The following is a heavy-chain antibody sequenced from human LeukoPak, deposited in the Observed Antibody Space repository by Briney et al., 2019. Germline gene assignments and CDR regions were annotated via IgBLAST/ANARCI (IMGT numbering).Heavy chain of an antibody. CDR1: GFTFSSYS. Sequence: GGSLRLSCAASGFTFSSYSMNWVRQAPGKGLGWVSYISSSSSTIYYADSVKGRFTISRDNAKNSLYLQMNSLRAEDTAVYYCARGGITIFGVVICPYDYWGQGTLVTVSS. CDR3: ARGGITIFGVVICPYDY. J-gene: IGHJ4*02. CDR2: ISSSSSTI. V-gene: IGHV3-48*01. D-gene: IGHD3-3*01.